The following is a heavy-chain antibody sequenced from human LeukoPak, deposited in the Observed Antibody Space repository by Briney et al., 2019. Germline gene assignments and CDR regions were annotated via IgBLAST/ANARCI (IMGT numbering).Heavy chain of an antibody. V-gene: IGHV4-34*01. CDR1: GGSISGYY. Sequence: KPSETLSLTCAVYGGSISGYYWSWIRQPPGKGLEWIGEIKHSGSTNYNPSLKSRVTISVDTSKNQFSLKLSSVTAADTAVYYCARGGRGITIFGVVNRGTFAYWGQGTLVTVSS. CDR3: ARGGRGITIFGVVNRGTFAY. CDR2: IKHSGST. D-gene: IGHD3-3*01. J-gene: IGHJ4*02.